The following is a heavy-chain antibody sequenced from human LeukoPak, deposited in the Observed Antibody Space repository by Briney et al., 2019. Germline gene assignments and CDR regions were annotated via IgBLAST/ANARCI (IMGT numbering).Heavy chain of an antibody. CDR1: GFTFSSHG. J-gene: IGHJ5*02. D-gene: IGHD3-9*01. CDR3: ARDLDWGAFDA. Sequence: GGSPRLSCAASGFTFSSHGINWVRQAPGKGLEWVSGISPSGSISYYADSVKSRFTISRDNSKNTVSLQMNSLRAEDTALYYCARDLDWGAFDAWGQGTLVTVSS. CDR2: ISPSGSIS. V-gene: IGHV3-23*01.